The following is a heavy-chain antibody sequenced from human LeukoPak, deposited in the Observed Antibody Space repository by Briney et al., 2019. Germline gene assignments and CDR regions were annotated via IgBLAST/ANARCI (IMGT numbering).Heavy chain of an antibody. Sequence: PGGSLRLSCAASGFTFSSYSMNWVRQAPGKGLEWVSSISSSTSYIYYADSVKGRFTISRDNAKNSLYLQMNGLRAEDTAVYYCARVLGGLLRDAFDIWGQGTMVTVSS. CDR1: GFTFSSYS. J-gene: IGHJ3*02. CDR2: ISSSTSYI. V-gene: IGHV3-21*01. CDR3: ARVLGGLLRDAFDI. D-gene: IGHD3-10*01.